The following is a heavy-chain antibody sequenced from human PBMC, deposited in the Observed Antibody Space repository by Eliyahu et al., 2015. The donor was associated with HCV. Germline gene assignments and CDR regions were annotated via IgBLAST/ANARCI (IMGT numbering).Heavy chain of an antibody. D-gene: IGHD6-13*01. J-gene: IGHJ4*02. CDR2: IDWDDDK. CDR3: ARATPGIAAAGYFDY. Sequence: QVTLRESGPALVKPTQTLTLTCTFSGFSLSTSGMCVSWIRXPPGKALEWLALIDWDDDKYYSTSLKTRLTISKDTSKNQVVLTMTNMDPVDTATYYCARATPGIAAAGYFDYWGQGTLVTVSS. CDR1: GFSLSTSGMC. V-gene: IGHV2-70*01.